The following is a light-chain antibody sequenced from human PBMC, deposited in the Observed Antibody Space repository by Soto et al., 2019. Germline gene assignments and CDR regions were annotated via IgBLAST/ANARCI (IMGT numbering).Light chain of an antibody. J-gene: IGKJ4*01. CDR3: QQANSFPLT. Sequence: DIQLTQSPTSLSASVGDRVTIACRASQFIDSYLNWYQQKPGKAPKLLIYAASSLQSGVSSRFSGSGSGTGFTLTINSLQPEDFATYYCQQANSFPLTFGGGTKVDIK. CDR1: QFIDSY. V-gene: IGKV1-39*01. CDR2: AAS.